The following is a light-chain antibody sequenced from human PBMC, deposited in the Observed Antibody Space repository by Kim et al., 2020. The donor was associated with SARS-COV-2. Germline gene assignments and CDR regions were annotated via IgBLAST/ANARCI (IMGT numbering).Light chain of an antibody. CDR1: QGISNY. CDR3: LQHNSYPWT. J-gene: IGKJ1*01. Sequence: DIQMTQSPSAMSASVGDRVTITCRASQGISNYLAWFQQKPGKVPKRLIYGASSLQSGVPSRFGGSGSGTEFTLTISSLQPEDSATYYCLQHNSYPWTFGQGTKVEIK. V-gene: IGKV1-17*03. CDR2: GAS.